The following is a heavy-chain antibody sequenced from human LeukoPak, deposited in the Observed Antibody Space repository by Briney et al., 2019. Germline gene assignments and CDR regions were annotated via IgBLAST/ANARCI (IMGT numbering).Heavy chain of an antibody. J-gene: IGHJ4*02. D-gene: IGHD2-21*02. CDR3: ARLGYKRAYCGGDCPFDY. V-gene: IGHV5-51*01. CDR1: GYRFTSYW. CDR2: IYPGDSDT. Sequence: GESLKISCKGSGYRFTSYWIGWVRQMPGKGLEWMGIIYPGDSDTRYSPSFQGQVTISADKSISTAYLQWSSLKASDTAMYYCARLGYKRAYCGGDCPFDYWGQGTLVTVSS.